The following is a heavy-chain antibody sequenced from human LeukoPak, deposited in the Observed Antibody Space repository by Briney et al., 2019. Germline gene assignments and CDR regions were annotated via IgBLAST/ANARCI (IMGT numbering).Heavy chain of an antibody. J-gene: IGHJ4*02. CDR3: ARLPFPGDYVYFDY. V-gene: IGHV4-59*08. Sequence: SETLSLTCTVSGGSISSYYWSWIRQPPGKGLEWIGYIYYSGSTNYNPSLKSRVTISVDTSKNQFSLKLSSVTAADTAVYYCARLPFPGDYVYFDYWGQGTLVTVSS. D-gene: IGHD4-17*01. CDR1: GGSISSYY. CDR2: IYYSGST.